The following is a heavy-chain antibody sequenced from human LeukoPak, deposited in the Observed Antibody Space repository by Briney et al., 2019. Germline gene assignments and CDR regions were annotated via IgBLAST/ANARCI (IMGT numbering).Heavy chain of an antibody. CDR2: IIPMFGTG. CDR1: GGSFANYS. D-gene: IGHD3-3*01. Sequence: SVKVSCKASGGSFANYSISWVRKAPGRGLEWVGGIIPMFGTGDSAQKFQGRLTITADESTRTTYMELSSLRSEDTAVYYCAKGHDDFRQFDYWGKGTLITVSS. V-gene: IGHV1-69*13. CDR3: AKGHDDFRQFDY. J-gene: IGHJ4*02.